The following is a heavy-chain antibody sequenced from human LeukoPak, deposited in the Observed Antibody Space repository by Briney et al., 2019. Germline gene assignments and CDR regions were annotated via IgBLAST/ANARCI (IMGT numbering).Heavy chain of an antibody. Sequence: PGGSLRLSCAVSGFTVSTSYMSWVRQAPGKGLEWVSGISWNSGSIGYADSVKGRFTISRDNSKNTLYLQMNSLRAEDTAVYYCAPPPTVAGDYWGQGTLVTVSS. CDR1: GFTVSTSY. CDR3: APPPTVAGDY. CDR2: ISWNSGSI. D-gene: IGHD6-19*01. V-gene: IGHV3-23*01. J-gene: IGHJ4*02.